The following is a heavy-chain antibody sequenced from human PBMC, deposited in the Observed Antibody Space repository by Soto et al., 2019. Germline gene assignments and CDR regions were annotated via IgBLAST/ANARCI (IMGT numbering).Heavy chain of an antibody. J-gene: IGHJ4*02. Sequence: GGSLRLSCAASGFPFSSFSMRLVRQAPGKGLDCVSAISGSGGSTYSADSVKGRFTISRDNSKNTLYLQMSSLRAEDTAVYYCAKAFQDIVVVVAPQDWGQGTLVNVSS. D-gene: IGHD2-15*01. CDR2: ISGSGGST. CDR3: AKAFQDIVVVVAPQD. CDR1: GFPFSSFS. V-gene: IGHV3-23*01.